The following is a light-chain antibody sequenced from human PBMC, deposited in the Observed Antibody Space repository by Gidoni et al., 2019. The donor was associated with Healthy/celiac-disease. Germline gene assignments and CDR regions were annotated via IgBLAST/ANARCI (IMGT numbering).Light chain of an antibody. Sequence: PGERATLSCRASQSVSSYLAWYQQKPGQAPRLLIYDASNRATGIPARFSGSGSGTDFTLTISSLEPEDFAVYYCQQRSNWPTVXXXTKLEIK. CDR1: QSVSSY. J-gene: IGKJ2*01. CDR2: DAS. CDR3: QQRSNWPT. V-gene: IGKV3-11*01.